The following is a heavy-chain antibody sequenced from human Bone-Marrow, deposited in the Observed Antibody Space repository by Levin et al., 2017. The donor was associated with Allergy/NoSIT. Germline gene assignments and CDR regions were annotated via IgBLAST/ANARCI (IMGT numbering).Heavy chain of an antibody. J-gene: IGHJ6*03. CDR2: ISSSSSYI. V-gene: IGHV3-21*01. D-gene: IGHD2-2*01. CDR1: GFTFSSYS. Sequence: RTGGSLRLSCAASGFTFSSYSMNWVRQAPGKGLEWVSSISSSSSYIYYADSVKGRFTVSRDNAKNSLYLQMNSLRAEDTAVYYCAREGVVSAAMGVSHYYYYMDVWGKGTTVTVSS. CDR3: AREGVVSAAMGVSHYYYYMDV.